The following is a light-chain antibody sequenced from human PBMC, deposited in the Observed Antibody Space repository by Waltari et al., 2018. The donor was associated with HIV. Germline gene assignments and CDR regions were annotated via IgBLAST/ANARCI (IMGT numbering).Light chain of an antibody. CDR3: AAWDDSLGGVV. V-gene: IGLV1-47*01. Sequence: QSVLTQPPPASGTPGPRVTISCSGSSSNNGSKYVYWYQHIPGTAPKRLIYGMNERPSGAPDRFSGSKSGTSASLAISGLRSEDEADYYCAAWDDSLGGVVFGGGTKLTVL. CDR1: SSNNGSKY. J-gene: IGLJ2*01. CDR2: GMN.